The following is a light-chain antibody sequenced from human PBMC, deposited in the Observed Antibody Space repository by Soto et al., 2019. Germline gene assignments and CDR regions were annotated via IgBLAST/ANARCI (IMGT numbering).Light chain of an antibody. J-gene: IGLJ1*01. CDR1: SSNIGSNY. V-gene: IGLV1-47*02. CDR3: GAWDGRLSVYV. CDR2: NNN. Sequence: QSVLTQAPSVSGTPGQRVTISCSGSSSNIGSNYVYWFQQLPGTAPKLLMYNNNERPSGVPDRISASKSGTSASLAISGLRSEDDADYYCGAWDGRLSVYVFGTGTKVTVL.